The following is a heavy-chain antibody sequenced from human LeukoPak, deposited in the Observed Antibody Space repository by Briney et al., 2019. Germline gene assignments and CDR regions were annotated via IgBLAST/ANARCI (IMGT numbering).Heavy chain of an antibody. Sequence: KTSETLSLTCTVSGGSISSYYWSWIRQPAGKGLEWIGRIYTSGSTNYNASLKSRVSMSVDTSKNQFSLELSSVTAADTAVFYCARENSGSYREFDYWGQGTLVTVSS. V-gene: IGHV4-4*07. D-gene: IGHD1-26*01. CDR2: IYTSGST. CDR1: GGSISSYY. CDR3: ARENSGSYREFDY. J-gene: IGHJ4*02.